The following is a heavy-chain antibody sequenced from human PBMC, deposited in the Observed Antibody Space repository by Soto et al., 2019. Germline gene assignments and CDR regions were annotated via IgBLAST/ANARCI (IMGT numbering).Heavy chain of an antibody. Sequence: PGGSLRLSCAASGFTFSSYSMNWVRQAPGKGLEWVSYISSSSSTIYYADSAKGRFTISRDNAKNSLYLQMNSLRDEDTAVYHCARAWGLRFLEWPLHYGMDVWGQGTTVTVSS. CDR1: GFTFSSYS. D-gene: IGHD3-3*01. J-gene: IGHJ6*02. CDR2: ISSSSSTI. CDR3: ARAWGLRFLEWPLHYGMDV. V-gene: IGHV3-48*02.